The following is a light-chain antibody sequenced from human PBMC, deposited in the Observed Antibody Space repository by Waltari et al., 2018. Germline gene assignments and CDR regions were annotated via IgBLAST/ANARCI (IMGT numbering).Light chain of an antibody. V-gene: IGKV1-5*03. CDR2: KSP. Sequence: DIELTQSPSTLSASVGDTVSITCRASQSIDRWLGWYHLKPGKPPNLLISKSPSLESGGPSRCVGSGSGTYFTLTINNLQPGDFATYYCQQYDKYSPLTFGGGTRVDLK. J-gene: IGKJ4*01. CDR3: QQYDKYSPLT. CDR1: QSIDRW.